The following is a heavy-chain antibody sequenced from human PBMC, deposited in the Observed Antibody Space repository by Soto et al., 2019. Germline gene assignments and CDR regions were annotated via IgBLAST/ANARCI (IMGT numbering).Heavy chain of an antibody. CDR3: ATSVGATPYFFDY. D-gene: IGHD1-26*01. Sequence: SETQSLTCAVSGGSISMGGYSWSWIRQPPGKGLEWIGYIYYSGSTNYNPSLKSRVTISVDTSKNQFSLKLSSVTAADTAVYYCATSVGATPYFFDYWGQGTLVTVSS. CDR1: GGSISMGGYS. V-gene: IGHV4-61*08. CDR2: IYYSGST. J-gene: IGHJ4*02.